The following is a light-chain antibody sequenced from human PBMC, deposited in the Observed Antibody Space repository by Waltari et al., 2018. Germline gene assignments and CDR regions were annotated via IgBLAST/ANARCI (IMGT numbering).Light chain of an antibody. Sequence: EIVLTQSPGTLSLSLGDRATLSCRASQSIGRSVVWYHQRPGQAPRLLIYDISRRATGIPDRFSGSGYGTDFSLTISRLEPEDFAVYYCQKYERLPATFGQGTTVEIK. CDR1: QSIGRS. CDR2: DIS. J-gene: IGKJ1*01. CDR3: QKYERLPAT. V-gene: IGKV3-20*01.